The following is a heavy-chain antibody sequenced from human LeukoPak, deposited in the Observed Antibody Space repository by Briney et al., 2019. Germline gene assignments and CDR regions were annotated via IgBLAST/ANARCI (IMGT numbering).Heavy chain of an antibody. CDR1: GGSISSSSYY. D-gene: IGHD2-2*01. J-gene: IGHJ4*02. CDR3: ARDTLYCSSTSCYDDY. Sequence: SETLSLTCTVSGGSISSSSYYWGWIRQPPGKGLEWIGSIYYSGSTYYNPSLKSRVTISVDTSKNQFSLKLSSVTAADTAVYYCARDTLYCSSTSCYDDYWGQGTLVTVSS. CDR2: IYYSGST. V-gene: IGHV4-39*07.